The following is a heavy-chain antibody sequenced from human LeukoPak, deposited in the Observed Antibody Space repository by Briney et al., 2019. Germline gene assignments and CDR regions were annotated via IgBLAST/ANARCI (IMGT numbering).Heavy chain of an antibody. V-gene: IGHV1-69*05. CDR3: ARAHSGSYSALGDFDI. CDR2: IIPIFGTA. J-gene: IGHJ3*02. D-gene: IGHD1-26*01. Sequence: KLTCNASGGTFSSYASSWMRQAPGQGLEWMGGIIPIFGTANYAQKFQGRVTITTDASTSTAYMELSSLGSEDTAVYYCARAHSGSYSALGDFDIWGQGTMVTVSS. CDR1: GGTFSSYA.